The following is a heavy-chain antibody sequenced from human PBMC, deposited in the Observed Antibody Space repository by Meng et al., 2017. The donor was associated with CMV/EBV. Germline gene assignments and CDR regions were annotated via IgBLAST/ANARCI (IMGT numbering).Heavy chain of an antibody. J-gene: IGHJ6*02. Sequence: GSLRLSCTVSGGSISSYYWSWIRQPPGKGLEWIGYIYYSGSTNNNPSLKSRVTISVDTSKNQFSLKLSSVTAADTAVYYCARDRWDSSHDGYYYYYGMDVWGQGTTVTVSS. CDR1: GGSISSYY. CDR3: ARDRWDSSHDGYYYYYGMDV. V-gene: IGHV4-59*01. D-gene: IGHD6-13*01. CDR2: IYYSGST.